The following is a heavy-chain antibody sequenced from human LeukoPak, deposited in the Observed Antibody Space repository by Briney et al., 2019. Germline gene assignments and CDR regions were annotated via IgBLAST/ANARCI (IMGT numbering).Heavy chain of an antibody. CDR2: ISGSGDNT. CDR3: PKGIYGGNTMFYFDP. Sequence: GGSLRLSCAASGFAFSNYGMSWVRQAPGKGLEWVSAISGSGDNTYYAGSVKGRFTISRDISTNTLFLQMNSLRAEDTAMFYCPKGIYGGNTMFYFDPSGQRTLVAVS. D-gene: IGHD4-23*01. V-gene: IGHV3-23*01. CDR1: GFAFSNYG. J-gene: IGHJ4*02.